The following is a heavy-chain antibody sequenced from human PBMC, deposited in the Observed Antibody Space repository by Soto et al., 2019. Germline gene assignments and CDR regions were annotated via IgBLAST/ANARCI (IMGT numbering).Heavy chain of an antibody. CDR1: GYTFTSYA. CDR3: ARDPWNYVSGWFDP. Sequence: QVQLVQSGAEEKKPGASVKVSCKASGYTFTSYAMHWVRQAPGQRLEWMGWINAGNGNTKYSQKFQGRVTITRDTSSSTAYMELSSLRSEDTAVYYCARDPWNYVSGWFDPWGQGTLVTVSS. J-gene: IGHJ5*02. D-gene: IGHD1-7*01. CDR2: INAGNGNT. V-gene: IGHV1-3*05.